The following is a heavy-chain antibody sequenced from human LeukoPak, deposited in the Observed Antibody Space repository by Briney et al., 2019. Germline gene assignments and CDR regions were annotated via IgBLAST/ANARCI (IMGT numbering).Heavy chain of an antibody. CDR2: ISWDGDST. V-gene: IGHV3-43D*03. CDR1: GFTFDDYA. CDR3: ARDSGGNYYFDY. D-gene: IGHD4-23*01. Sequence: GGSLRLSCAASGFTFDDYAMHWVRQAPGKGLEWVSLISWDGDSTYYADSVKGRFTVSRDNSKNSLYLQMNSLRAEDTAVYYCARDSGGNYYFDYWGQGTLVTVSS. J-gene: IGHJ4*02.